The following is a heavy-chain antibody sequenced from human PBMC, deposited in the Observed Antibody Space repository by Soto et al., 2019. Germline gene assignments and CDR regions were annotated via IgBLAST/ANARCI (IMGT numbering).Heavy chain of an antibody. CDR1: GFTFSDYY. D-gene: IGHD6-19*01. Sequence: QVQLVESGGGLVTPGGSLRLSCATSGFTFSDYYMNWIRQAPGKGLECIXYINTSGRTIYYAVSVKGRFTISMDNVKNSLYXTMNSLRAQDPAVYYCARDDIAVSVISTYHYYGMDGWGQGTTVTVSS. CDR3: ARDDIAVSVISTYHYYGMDG. CDR2: INTSGRTI. J-gene: IGHJ6*02. V-gene: IGHV3-11*01.